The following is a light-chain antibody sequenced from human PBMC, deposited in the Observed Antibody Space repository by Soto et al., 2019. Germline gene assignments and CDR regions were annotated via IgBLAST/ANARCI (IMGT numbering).Light chain of an antibody. CDR2: AAS. V-gene: IGKV1-39*01. J-gene: IGKJ1*01. Sequence: IQMTQSPSSLSASVGGRVTITCRASQSIGIYLNWYHQTPGKAPQLLIYAASSLPSGVPSRFSGSGSGTDFTLTISRLEPEDFAVYYCQQYGSSPTTFGQGTKVDIK. CDR3: QQYGSSPTT. CDR1: QSIGIY.